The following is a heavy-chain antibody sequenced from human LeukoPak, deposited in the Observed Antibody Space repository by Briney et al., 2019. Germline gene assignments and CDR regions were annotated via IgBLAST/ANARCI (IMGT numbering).Heavy chain of an antibody. V-gene: IGHV3-7*05. CDR3: AIDTGPHNAFDI. J-gene: IGHJ3*02. CDR2: IKQDGSEK. CDR1: GFTLSRYW. Sequence: GGSLRLSCTASGFTLSRYWMIWVREAPGKALEWVANIKQDGSEKYYVHSVKGQFTISSDNSKNTLYLQINSLRAEVPALYYCAIDTGPHNAFDIWGQGTMVTVSS. D-gene: IGHD4-17*01.